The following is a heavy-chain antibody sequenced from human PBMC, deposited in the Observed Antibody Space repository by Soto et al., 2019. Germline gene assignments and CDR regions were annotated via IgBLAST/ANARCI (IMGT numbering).Heavy chain of an antibody. J-gene: IGHJ6*03. V-gene: IGHV3-74*02. D-gene: IGHD2-15*01. CDR3: ARGDCVGGTCYSLAGSFYYYMDV. CDR1: GFTFSNYR. CDR2: INSDGSVS. Sequence: EVQLVESGGGLVQPGGSLILSCAASGFTFSNYRMYWVRQAPGKGLEWVSRINSDGSVSSHADSVRGRLTISRDNVKNTLYLHMDGLRAEDTAVYFCARGDCVGGTCYSLAGSFYYYMDVWGKGTTVTVFS.